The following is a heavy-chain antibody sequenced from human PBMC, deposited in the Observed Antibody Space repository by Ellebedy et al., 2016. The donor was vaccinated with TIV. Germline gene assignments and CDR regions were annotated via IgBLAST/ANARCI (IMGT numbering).Heavy chain of an antibody. V-gene: IGHV3-21*04. J-gene: IGHJ4*02. CDR1: GFTFDDYA. CDR2: IRSYSGET. Sequence: GGSLRLXXAASGFTFDDYAMHWVRQAPGKGLEWLSFIRSYSGETYYADSVQGRFTISRDNAKNSVYLQMNSLRVEDTALYYCASWDPATGWLDYWGQGTLVTVSS. CDR3: ASWDPATGWLDY. D-gene: IGHD1-26*01.